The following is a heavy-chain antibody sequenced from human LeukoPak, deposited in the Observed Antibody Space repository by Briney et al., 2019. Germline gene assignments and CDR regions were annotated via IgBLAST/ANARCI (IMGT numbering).Heavy chain of an antibody. CDR2: IIPIFGTA. J-gene: IGHJ4*02. V-gene: IGHV1-69*13. D-gene: IGHD3-10*01. CDR3: ARGGGGSGSYYSNY. CDR1: GGTFSSYA. Sequence: VASVKVSCKASGGTFSSYAISWVRQAPGQGLEWMGGIIPIFGTANYAQKFQGRVTITADESTSTAYMELSSLRSEDTAVYYCARGGGGSGSYYSNYWGQGTLVTVSS.